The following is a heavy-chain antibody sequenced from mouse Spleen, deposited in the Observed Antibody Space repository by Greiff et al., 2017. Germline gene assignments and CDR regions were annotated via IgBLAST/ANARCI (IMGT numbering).Heavy chain of an antibody. CDR3: ARQKSYGSSYDWYFDV. Sequence: EVKLVESGGGLVKLGGSLKLSCAASGFTFSSYAMSWVRQTPEKRLEWVATISSGGGNTYYPDSVKGRFTISRDNAKNTLYLQMSSLKSEDTAMYYCARQKSYGSSYDWYFDVWGAGTTVTVSS. J-gene: IGHJ1*01. V-gene: IGHV5-9*04. CDR1: GFTFSSYA. D-gene: IGHD1-1*01. CDR2: ISSGGGNT.